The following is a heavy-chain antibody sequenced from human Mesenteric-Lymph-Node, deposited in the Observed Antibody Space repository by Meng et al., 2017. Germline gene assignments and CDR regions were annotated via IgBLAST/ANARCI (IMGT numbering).Heavy chain of an antibody. CDR2: IYYDGNT. J-gene: IGHJ4*02. CDR3: ARDIGYAWFYH. D-gene: IGHD5-18*01. Sequence: GSLRLSCPASGDSISSYYWSWIRQPPGRGLEYIGYIYYDGNTNYNPSLKSRVTISFDKSRNQFSLNLNSVTAADSAVYYCARDIGYAWFYHWGPGRLVTVSS. V-gene: IGHV4-59*01. CDR1: GDSISSYY.